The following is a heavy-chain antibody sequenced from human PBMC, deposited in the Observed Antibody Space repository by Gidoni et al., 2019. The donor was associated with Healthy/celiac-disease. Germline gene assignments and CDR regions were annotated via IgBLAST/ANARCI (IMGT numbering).Heavy chain of an antibody. CDR1: GYTFTSYG. J-gene: IGHJ4*02. CDR2: ISAYNGNT. CDR3: RRDLKERVDY. V-gene: IGHV1-18*01. Sequence: QFQLVQSGAEVKKPGASVKVSCRASGYTFTSYGISWVGQAPGKGLAWMGWISAYNGNTNYAEKLQGRVTMTKDTSTSTAYRELRSPRSDDKAGYDCRRDLKERVDYWGQGTLVTVSS.